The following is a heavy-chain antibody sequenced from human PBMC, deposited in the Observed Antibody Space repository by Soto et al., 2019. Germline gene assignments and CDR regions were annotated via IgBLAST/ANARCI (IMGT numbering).Heavy chain of an antibody. CDR2: ISGNGGTT. J-gene: IGHJ6*02. CDR1: GFTFSSYA. CDR3: AKDARATYGMDV. Sequence: EVQLLESGGGLVQPGGSLRLSCAASGFTFSSYAMSWGRQAPGKGLEWVATISGNGGTTYYANSVKGRFTISRDNSKNTLYLQMNSLRAEDTAVYYCAKDARATYGMDVWGQGTTVTVSS. V-gene: IGHV3-23*01.